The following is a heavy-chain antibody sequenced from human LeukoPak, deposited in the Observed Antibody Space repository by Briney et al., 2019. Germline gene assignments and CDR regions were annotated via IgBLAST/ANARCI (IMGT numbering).Heavy chain of an antibody. CDR2: ISGSGGTT. V-gene: IGHV3-23*01. J-gene: IGHJ4*02. D-gene: IGHD5-12*01. CDR3: AKDPYRASSGLVDY. Sequence: GGSLRLSCATSGFTFSNYAVSWVRQAPGKGLEWVSSISGSGGTTYYADSVKGGFTISRDNSKNTLYLQMNSLRAEDTAVYYCAKDPYRASSGLVDYWGQGTLVTVSS. CDR1: GFTFSNYA.